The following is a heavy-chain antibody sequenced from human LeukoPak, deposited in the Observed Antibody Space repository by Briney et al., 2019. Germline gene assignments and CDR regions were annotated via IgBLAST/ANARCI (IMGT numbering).Heavy chain of an antibody. CDR2: IPAGSSNT. D-gene: IGHD3-3*01. J-gene: IGHJ6*03. CDR1: GFHFRTYG. CDR3: AKDSQHYDFWSRYKQYDYHYMDV. V-gene: IGHV3-23*01. Sequence: GGSLRLSCVASGFHFRTYGMSWVRQAPGKGLEWVSGIPAGSSNTYYADSVKGRFTISRDNTENTLYLQMNSLRAEDTAVYYCAKDSQHYDFWSRYKQYDYHYMDVWGKGTTVTVSS.